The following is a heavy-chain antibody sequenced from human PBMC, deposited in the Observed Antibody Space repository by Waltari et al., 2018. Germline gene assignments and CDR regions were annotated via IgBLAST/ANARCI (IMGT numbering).Heavy chain of an antibody. CDR1: GGSISSYY. CDR2: IYYSGST. V-gene: IGHV4-59*01. CDR3: ARVSSSYYDYVWGSYLGWFDP. D-gene: IGHD3-16*02. J-gene: IGHJ5*02. Sequence: QVQLQESGPGLVKPSETLSLTCTVSGGSISSYYWSWIRQPPGKGLEWIGYIYYSGSTNYNPSLKSRVTISVDTSKNQFSLKLSSVTAADTAVYYCARVSSSYYDYVWGSYLGWFDPWGQGTLVTVSS.